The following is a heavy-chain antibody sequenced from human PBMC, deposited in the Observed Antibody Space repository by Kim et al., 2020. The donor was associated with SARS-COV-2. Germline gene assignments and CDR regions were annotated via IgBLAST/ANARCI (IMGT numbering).Heavy chain of an antibody. CDR1: GYSISSGYY. D-gene: IGHD3-22*01. J-gene: IGHJ2*01. V-gene: IGHV4-38-2*02. CDR3: ARLREDYYDSSGPRYFDL. CDR2: IYHSGST. Sequence: SETLSLTCTVSGYSISSGYYWGWIRQPPGKGLEWIGSIYHSGSTYYNPSLKSRVTISVDTSKNQFSLKLSSVTAADTAVYYCARLREDYYDSSGPRYFDLWGRGTLVTVSS.